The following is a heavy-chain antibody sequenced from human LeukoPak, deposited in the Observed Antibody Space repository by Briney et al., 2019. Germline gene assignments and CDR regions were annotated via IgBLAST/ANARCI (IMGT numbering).Heavy chain of an antibody. CDR3: ASLTYYDFWRGYYTWNYFDY. J-gene: IGHJ4*02. D-gene: IGHD3-3*01. CDR2: IIPIFGTA. V-gene: IGHV1-69*01. CDR1: GGTFSSYA. Sequence: SVKVSCKASGGTFSSYAISWVRQAPGQGLEWMGGIIPIFGTANYAQKFQGRVTITADESTSTAYMELSSLRSEDTAVYYCASLTYYDFWRGYYTWNYFDYWGQGTLVTVSS.